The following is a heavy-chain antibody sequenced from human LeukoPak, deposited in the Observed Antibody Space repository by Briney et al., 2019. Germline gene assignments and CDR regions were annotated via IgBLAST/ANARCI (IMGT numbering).Heavy chain of an antibody. V-gene: IGHV3-43*02. Sequence: RGSLRLSCAASGFTFSSYSMNWVRQAPGKGLEWVSLTSGDGITTYVADSVKVRFTISRDNSKSSLFLQMNSLRTEDTALYYCARDHVYGGADYWGQGTLVTVSS. J-gene: IGHJ4*02. CDR1: GFTFSSYS. CDR3: ARDHVYGGADY. D-gene: IGHD5/OR15-5a*01. CDR2: TSGDGITT.